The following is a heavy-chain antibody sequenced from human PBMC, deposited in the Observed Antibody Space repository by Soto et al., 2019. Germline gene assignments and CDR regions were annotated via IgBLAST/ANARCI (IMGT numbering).Heavy chain of an antibody. V-gene: IGHV5-51*01. Sequence: GESLKISCKGSGYTFTDYWIGWVRQLPGKGLDCMGIIYPGDSDTRYSPSFQGQVTITADKSTSTAYLQWNTLKASDTAMYYCARHISSFRYYYYAMDVWGQGTTVTVSS. CDR3: ARHISSFRYYYYAMDV. CDR2: IYPGDSDT. J-gene: IGHJ6*02. D-gene: IGHD6-13*01. CDR1: GYTFTDYW.